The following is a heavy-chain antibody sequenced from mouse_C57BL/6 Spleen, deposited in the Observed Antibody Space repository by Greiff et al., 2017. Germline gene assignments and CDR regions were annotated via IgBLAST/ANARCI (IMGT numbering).Heavy chain of an antibody. J-gene: IGHJ3*01. CDR2: IYPGSGST. D-gene: IGHD2-1*01. CDR1: GYTFTSYW. V-gene: IGHV1-55*01. CDR3: ARSGGNYWFAY. Sequence: QVQLQQPGAELVKPGASVKMSCKASGYTFTSYWITWVKQRPGQGLEWIGDIYPGSGSTNYNEKFKSKATLTVDTSSSTAYMQLSNLTAEDSAVYYCARSGGNYWFAYWGQGTLVTVSA.